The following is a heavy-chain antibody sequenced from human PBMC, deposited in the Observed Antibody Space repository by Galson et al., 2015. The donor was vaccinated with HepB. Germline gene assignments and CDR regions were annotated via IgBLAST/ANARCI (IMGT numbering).Heavy chain of an antibody. CDR2: IRSKSDSYAT. J-gene: IGHJ6*02. CDR1: GFTFSGST. Sequence: LRLSYAASGFTFSGSTMHWVRQASGKGLEWVGRIRSKSDSYATAFAASVKGRFTISRDDSEDTAFLQMNSLKTEDTAVYYCMTTVSAGGGMDVWGQGTTVTVSS. V-gene: IGHV3-73*01. D-gene: IGHD4-17*01. CDR3: MTTVSAGGGMDV.